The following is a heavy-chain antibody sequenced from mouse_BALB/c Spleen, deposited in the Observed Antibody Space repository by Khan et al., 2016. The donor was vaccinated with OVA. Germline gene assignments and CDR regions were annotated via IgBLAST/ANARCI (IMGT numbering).Heavy chain of an antibody. CDR2: INPFNGGP. Sequence: VQLQQSGPELVKPGTSMKIYCKASGYSFTDFTMNWVKQSHGKNLEWIGLINPFNGGPNYNQKFKGKATLTVDKSSRTAYMELLSLTSEDSAVYYCARGNYYGSNSWFGYWGQGTLVTVSA. V-gene: IGHV1-18*01. D-gene: IGHD1-1*01. J-gene: IGHJ3*01. CDR3: ARGNYYGSNSWFGY. CDR1: GYSFTDFT.